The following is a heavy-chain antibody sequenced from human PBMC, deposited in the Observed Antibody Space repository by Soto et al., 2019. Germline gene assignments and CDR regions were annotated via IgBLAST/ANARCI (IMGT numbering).Heavy chain of an antibody. CDR1: GYTFTDYG. V-gene: IGHV1-18*01. CDR3: ARDEQYSSRRHPIDY. J-gene: IGHJ4*02. D-gene: IGHD6-19*01. CDR2: IHTYNGNT. Sequence: QVQLVQSGAEVKKPGASVKVYCKASGYTFTDYGISWVRQAPGQGLEWMGWIHTYNGNTNYAQKVQGRVTMSTDSSTSTAYTELRSLRSDDTAVYYCARDEQYSSRRHPIDYWGQGTLVTVSS.